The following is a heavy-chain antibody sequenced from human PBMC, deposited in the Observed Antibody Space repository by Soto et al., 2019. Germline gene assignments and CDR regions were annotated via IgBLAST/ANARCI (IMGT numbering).Heavy chain of an antibody. Sequence: SETLSLTCTVSGGSISSGDYYWSWIRQPPGKGLEWIGYIYYSGSTYYNPSLKSRVTISVDTSKNQFSLKLSSVTAADTAVYYCARAQMATTVDYWGQGTLVTVS. CDR2: IYYSGST. CDR1: GGSISSGDYY. V-gene: IGHV4-30-4*01. D-gene: IGHD5-12*01. J-gene: IGHJ4*02. CDR3: ARAQMATTVDY.